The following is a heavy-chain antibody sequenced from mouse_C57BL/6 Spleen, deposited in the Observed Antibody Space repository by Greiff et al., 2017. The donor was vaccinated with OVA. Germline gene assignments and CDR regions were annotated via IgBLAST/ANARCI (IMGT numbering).Heavy chain of an antibody. V-gene: IGHV5-4*01. CDR2: ISDGGSYT. CDR3: ARDGWGAMDY. D-gene: IGHD2-3*01. Sequence: EVKLMESGGGLVKPGGSLKLSCAASGFTFSSYAMSWVRQTPEKRLEWVATISDGGSYTYYPDNVKGRFTISRDNAKNNLYLQMSHLKSEDTAMYYCARDGWGAMDYWGQGTSVTVSS. CDR1: GFTFSSYA. J-gene: IGHJ4*01.